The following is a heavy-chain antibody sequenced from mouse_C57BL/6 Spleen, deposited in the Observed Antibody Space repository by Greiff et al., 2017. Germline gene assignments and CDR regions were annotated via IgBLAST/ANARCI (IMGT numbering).Heavy chain of an antibody. V-gene: IGHV5-17*01. Sequence: EVKLVESGGGLVKPGGSLKLSCAASGFTFSDYGMHWVRQAPEKGLEWVAYISSGSSTIYYADTVKGQFTISTDNAKNTLFLQMTSLRSEDTAMYYCARPFYFYAMDYWGQGTSVTVSS. CDR1: GFTFSDYG. J-gene: IGHJ4*01. CDR2: ISSGSSTI. CDR3: ARPFYFYAMDY. D-gene: IGHD2-1*01.